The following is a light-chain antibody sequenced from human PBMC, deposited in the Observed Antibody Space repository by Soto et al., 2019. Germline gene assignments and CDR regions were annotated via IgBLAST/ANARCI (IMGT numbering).Light chain of an antibody. CDR2: EVS. CDR3: SSYKRGATLV. CDR1: SSDVGGYNY. V-gene: IGLV2-14*01. J-gene: IGLJ2*01. Sequence: QSVLTQPASVSGSPGQSITISCTGTSSDVGGYNYVSWYQQHPGKAPKLMIFEVSDRPSGISNRFSGSKSANTASLSISGLQAEDEADYYCSSYKRGATLVFGGGTQLTVL.